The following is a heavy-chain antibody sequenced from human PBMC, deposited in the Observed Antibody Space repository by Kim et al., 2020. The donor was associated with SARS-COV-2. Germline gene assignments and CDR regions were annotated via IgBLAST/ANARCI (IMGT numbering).Heavy chain of an antibody. V-gene: IGHV3-7*04. Sequence: KGRFTISRDNAKNSLYLQMTSLRAEDTAVYYCAMGFYDFWSGYYWYYGMDVWGQGTTVTVSS. D-gene: IGHD3-3*01. CDR3: AMGFYDFWSGYYWYYGMDV. J-gene: IGHJ6*02.